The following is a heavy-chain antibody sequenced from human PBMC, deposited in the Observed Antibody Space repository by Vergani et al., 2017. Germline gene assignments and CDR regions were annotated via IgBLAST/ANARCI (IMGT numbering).Heavy chain of an antibody. CDR3: ARVGSGYEVGYVDY. Sequence: QVQLVQSGAEVKKPGASVKVSCKASGGTFSSYAISWVRQAPGQGLEWMGGIIPIFGTANYAQKFQGRVTITADESTSTAYMGLSSLRSEDTAVYYCARVGSGYEVGYVDYWGQGTLVTVSS. CDR2: IIPIFGTA. CDR1: GGTFSSYA. J-gene: IGHJ4*02. V-gene: IGHV1-69*13. D-gene: IGHD5-12*01.